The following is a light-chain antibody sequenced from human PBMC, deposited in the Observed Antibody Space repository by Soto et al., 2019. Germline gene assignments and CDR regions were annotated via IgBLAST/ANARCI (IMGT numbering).Light chain of an antibody. Sequence: EIVLTQSPGTLSLSPGERATLSCRASQSVRSNYLAWYQQKPGQAPRLLIYNSSTRATGIPDRFSGSGSGTDFTLTFSRLEPEDFAFYYCQQYRDLPQTFGQGTQVEIK. V-gene: IGKV3-20*01. CDR3: QQYRDLPQT. CDR1: QSVRSNY. J-gene: IGKJ1*01. CDR2: NSS.